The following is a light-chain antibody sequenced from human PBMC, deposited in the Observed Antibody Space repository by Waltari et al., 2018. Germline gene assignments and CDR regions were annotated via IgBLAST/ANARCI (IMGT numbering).Light chain of an antibody. CDR2: EVT. V-gene: IGLV2-8*01. J-gene: IGLJ3*02. CDR1: SSDIGGYNY. Sequence: SGSPGQSVTISCTGTSSDIGGYNYVSWYQQHPGKAPKLMIYEVTKRPSGVPDRFSASKSGNTASLTVSGLQAEDEADYYCSSFAGSTNWVFGGGTKLTVL. CDR3: SSFAGSTNWV.